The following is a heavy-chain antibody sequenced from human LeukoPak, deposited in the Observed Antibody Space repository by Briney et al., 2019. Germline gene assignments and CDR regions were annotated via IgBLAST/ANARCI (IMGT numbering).Heavy chain of an antibody. CDR1: GYTFTSYY. CDR2: INPSGGGT. Sequence: ASVTVSCKASGYTFTSYYMHWVRQAPGQGLEWMGIINPSGGGTSYAQKFQGRVTMTRDTSTSTVYMELSSLRSEDTAVYYCARDTVVVPAAIYSFDHWGQGTLVTVSS. V-gene: IGHV1-46*01. CDR3: ARDTVVVPAAIYSFDH. J-gene: IGHJ4*02. D-gene: IGHD2-2*02.